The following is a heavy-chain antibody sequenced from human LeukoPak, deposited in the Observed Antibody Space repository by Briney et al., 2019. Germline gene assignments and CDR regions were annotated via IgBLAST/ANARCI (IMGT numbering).Heavy chain of an antibody. CDR1: GFTFSSYS. J-gene: IGHJ3*02. D-gene: IGHD3-22*01. CDR2: ISSSSSYI. V-gene: IGHV3-21*01. CDR3: ASPSTDYYDSSGYGRAFDI. Sequence: GGSLRLSCAASGFTFSSYSMNWVRQAPGKGLEWVSSISSSSSYIYYADSVKGRFTISRDNAKNSLYLQMNSLRAEDTAVYYCASPSTDYYDSSGYGRAFDIWGQGTMVTVSS.